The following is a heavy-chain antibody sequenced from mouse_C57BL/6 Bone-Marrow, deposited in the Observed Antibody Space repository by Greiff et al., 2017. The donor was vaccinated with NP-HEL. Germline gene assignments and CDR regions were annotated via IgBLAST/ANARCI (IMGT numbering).Heavy chain of an antibody. CDR3: ARPVSPYYYGSSSWFAY. D-gene: IGHD1-1*01. J-gene: IGHJ3*01. V-gene: IGHV5-6*01. Sequence: EVKLVESGGDLVKPGGSLKLSCAASGFTFSSYGMSWVRQTPDKRLEWVATIRSGGSYTYYPDSVKGRFTISRDNAKNTLYLQMSSLKSEDTAMYYCARPVSPYYYGSSSWFAYWGQGTLVTVSA. CDR2: IRSGGSYT. CDR1: GFTFSSYG.